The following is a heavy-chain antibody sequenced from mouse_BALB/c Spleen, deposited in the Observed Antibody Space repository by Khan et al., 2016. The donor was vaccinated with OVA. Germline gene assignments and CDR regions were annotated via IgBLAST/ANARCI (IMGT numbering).Heavy chain of an antibody. J-gene: IGHJ3*01. Sequence: LVKTGASVKISCKASGYSLTGYYMHWVKQSHGKSLEWIGYISCYNGVISYNQKFKGKATFTVDTSSSTAYMQFKSLTSKDSAVYYCARGDYYCSSSFAYWGQGTLVTVSA. CDR1: GYSLTGYY. CDR3: ARGDYYCSSSFAY. D-gene: IGHD1-1*01. V-gene: IGHV1S34*01. CDR2: ISCYNGVI.